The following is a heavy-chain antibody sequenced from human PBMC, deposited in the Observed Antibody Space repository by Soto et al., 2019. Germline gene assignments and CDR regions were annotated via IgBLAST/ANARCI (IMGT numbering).Heavy chain of an antibody. CDR2: MYYTGNK. D-gene: IGHD6-6*01. J-gene: IGHJ4*02. V-gene: IGHV4-39*01. Sequence: SETLSLTCTVSGGSISSSTYYWDWIRQPPGKGLEWIGAMYYTGNKNYNPSLESRVTMSVDTSKNQFSLKLSSVTPTDTAVYYCAAGRRSFDYWGQGTLVTVSS. CDR1: GGSISSSTYY. CDR3: AAGRRSFDY.